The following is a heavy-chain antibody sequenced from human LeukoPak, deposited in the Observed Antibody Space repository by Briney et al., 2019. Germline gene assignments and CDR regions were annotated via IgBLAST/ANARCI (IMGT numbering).Heavy chain of an antibody. V-gene: IGHV3-66*01. J-gene: IGHJ3*01. Sequence: WGSVRLSCAASGFTVSSNYMSWVRQAPGKGLEWVSVIYSGGSTYYADSVKGRFTISRDNSKNTLYLQMNSLRAEDTAVYYCARERDNWGNDAFDFWGPGTMITVSS. CDR2: IYSGGST. CDR1: GFTVSSNY. D-gene: IGHD3-16*01. CDR3: ARERDNWGNDAFDF.